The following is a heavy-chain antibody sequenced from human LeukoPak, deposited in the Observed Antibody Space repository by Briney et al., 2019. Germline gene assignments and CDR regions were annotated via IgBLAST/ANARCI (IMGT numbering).Heavy chain of an antibody. Sequence: PGGSLRLSCAASGFTLSSYEMNWVRQAPGKGLEWVPYISSSGSTIYYADSVKGRFTISRDNAKNSLYLQMNSLRAEDTAVYYCARIGPDYYYDSSGYSVDYWGQGTLVTVSS. J-gene: IGHJ4*02. CDR3: ARIGPDYYYDSSGYSVDY. D-gene: IGHD3-22*01. CDR2: ISSSGSTI. V-gene: IGHV3-48*03. CDR1: GFTLSSYE.